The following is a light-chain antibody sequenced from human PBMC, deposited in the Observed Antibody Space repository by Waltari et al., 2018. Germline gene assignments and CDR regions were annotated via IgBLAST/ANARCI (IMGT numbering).Light chain of an antibody. CDR2: DVN. Sequence: QSALPQPASVSGSPGQSITIPCTGSSSDVGGDDSVSWYQDHPGQAPKVIIYDVNNRPSGVSDRFSGSKSGNMASLTISGLQAEDEANYYCSSQSGNNVVIFGGGTKLTVL. CDR1: SSDVGGDDS. J-gene: IGLJ2*01. CDR3: SSQSGNNVVI. V-gene: IGLV2-14*03.